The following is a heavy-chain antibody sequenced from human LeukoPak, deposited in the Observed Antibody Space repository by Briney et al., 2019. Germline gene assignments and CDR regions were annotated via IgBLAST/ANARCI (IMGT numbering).Heavy chain of an antibody. V-gene: IGHV1-69*13. CDR3: ARDQGAYYYGSGSYYLNAFDI. J-gene: IGHJ3*02. D-gene: IGHD3-10*01. CDR2: IIPIFGTA. CDR1: GYTFTSYA. Sequence: GASVKVSCKASGYTFTSYAISWVRQAPGQGLEWMGGIIPIFGTANYAQKFQGRVTITADESTSTAYMELSSLRSEDTAVYYCARDQGAYYYGSGSYYLNAFDIWGQGTMVTVSS.